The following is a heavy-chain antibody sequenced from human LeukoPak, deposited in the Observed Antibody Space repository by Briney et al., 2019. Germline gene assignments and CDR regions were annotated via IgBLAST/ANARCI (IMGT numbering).Heavy chain of an antibody. D-gene: IGHD6-19*01. V-gene: IGHV3-53*01. CDR1: GFTVSSNY. CDR2: IYGGGST. J-gene: IGHJ4*02. Sequence: GGSLRLSCAASGFTVSSNYMNWVRQTPGKGLEWVSLIYGGGSTYYADSVKGRFTISRDNSKNTLYLQMNSLRAEDTAVYYCARDLASSSGWEFDHWGQGTLVTVSS. CDR3: ARDLASSSGWEFDH.